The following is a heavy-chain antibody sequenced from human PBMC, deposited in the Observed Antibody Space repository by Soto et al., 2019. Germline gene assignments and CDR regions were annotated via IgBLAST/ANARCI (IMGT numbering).Heavy chain of an antibody. V-gene: IGHV3-30*03. J-gene: IGHJ4*02. Sequence: GGSLRLSCAGSGVTLRRFGMNWVRQAPGKGLEWVARISNDGSNEYYVDSVKGRFTISRDNSKNTLYLQMDSLRAEDTAVYYCARGEVRGIIPAYFDYWGLGTLVTVSS. CDR2: ISNDGSNE. CDR3: ARGEVRGIIPAYFDY. D-gene: IGHD3-10*01. CDR1: GVTLRRFG.